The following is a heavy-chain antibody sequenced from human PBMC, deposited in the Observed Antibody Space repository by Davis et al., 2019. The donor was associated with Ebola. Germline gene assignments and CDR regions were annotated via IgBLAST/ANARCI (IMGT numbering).Heavy chain of an antibody. CDR3: ARDPKYSSRFDY. J-gene: IGHJ4*02. CDR1: GGSLSGYY. CDR2: INHSGST. D-gene: IGHD6-6*01. Sequence: PSETLSLTCTVYGGSLSGYYWSWIRQFPGKGLEWIGEINHSGSTNYNPSLMSRVTISLDTSKNQFSLKLSSVTAADTAVYYCARDPKYSSRFDYWGQGTLVTVSS. V-gene: IGHV4-34*01.